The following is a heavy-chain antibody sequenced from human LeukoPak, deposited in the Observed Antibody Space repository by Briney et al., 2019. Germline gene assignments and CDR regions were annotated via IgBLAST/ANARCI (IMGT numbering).Heavy chain of an antibody. CDR1: GFTFSSHY. CDR3: ATGKAAVPYMDV. D-gene: IGHD6-25*01. CDR2: IKTDGTDP. J-gene: IGHJ6*02. V-gene: IGHV3-74*01. Sequence: PGGSLRLSCAASGFTFSSHYMQWVRQAPGKGLVWVSGIKTDGTDPRYADSVKGRFTISRDNSKNTLYLQMNSLRAEDTAVYYCATGKAAVPYMDVWGQGTTVTVSS.